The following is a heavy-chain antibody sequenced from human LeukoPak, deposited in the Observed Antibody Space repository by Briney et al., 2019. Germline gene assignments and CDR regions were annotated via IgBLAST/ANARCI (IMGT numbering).Heavy chain of an antibody. CDR2: INPNSGGT. CDR3: ARSEYCGGDCYSDAFDI. V-gene: IGHV1-2*02. D-gene: IGHD2-21*01. J-gene: IGHJ3*02. Sequence: ASVKVSCKASGYTFTGYYMHWVRQAPGQGLEWMGWINPNSGGTNYALKFQGRVTMTRDTSISTAYMELSRLRSDDTAVYYCARSEYCGGDCYSDAFDIWGQGTMVTVSS. CDR1: GYTFTGYY.